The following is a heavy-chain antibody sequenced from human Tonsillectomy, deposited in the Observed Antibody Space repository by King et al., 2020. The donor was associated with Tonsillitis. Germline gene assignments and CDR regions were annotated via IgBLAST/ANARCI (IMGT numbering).Heavy chain of an antibody. Sequence: VQLVQSGGGLVQPGRSLRLSCAASGFTFDDYAMHWVRQAPGKGLEWVSGISWNSGRIGYADTVKGRFTISRDKAKNSLYLQMNSLRAEDTALYYCAKAVTHHSICWYGDYYDGMDVWGQGTTVTVSS. CDR3: AKAVTHHSICWYGDYYDGMDV. J-gene: IGHJ6*02. CDR2: ISWNSGRI. V-gene: IGHV3-9*01. D-gene: IGHD6-19*01. CDR1: GFTFDDYA.